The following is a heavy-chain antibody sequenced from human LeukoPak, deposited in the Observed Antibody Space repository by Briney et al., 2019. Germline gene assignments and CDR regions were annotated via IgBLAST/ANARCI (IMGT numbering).Heavy chain of an antibody. Sequence: ASVKVSCKASGYSFTGYYMHWVRQAPGQGLEWMGWINPNSGGTNYAQKFQGRVTMTRDTSISTAYMELSRLRSDDTAVYYYVLFSGIAAAGVDYWGQGTLVTVSS. CDR2: INPNSGGT. D-gene: IGHD6-13*01. CDR3: VLFSGIAAAGVDY. J-gene: IGHJ4*02. V-gene: IGHV1-2*02. CDR1: GYSFTGYY.